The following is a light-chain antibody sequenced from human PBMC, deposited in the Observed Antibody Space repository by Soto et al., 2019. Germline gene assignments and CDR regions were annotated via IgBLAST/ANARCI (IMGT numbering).Light chain of an antibody. J-gene: IGLJ2*01. CDR2: GNN. CDR3: QSYDSRLSAVV. CDR1: TSNSGSNYD. V-gene: IGLV1-40*01. Sequence: QSVLTQPPSVSGAPGQRVTISCTGSTSNSGSNYDVHWYQQIPGTAPKLLIYGNNNRPSGVPDRFSGSKSATSASLAITGLQADDEADYYCQSYDSRLSAVVFGGGTQLTVL.